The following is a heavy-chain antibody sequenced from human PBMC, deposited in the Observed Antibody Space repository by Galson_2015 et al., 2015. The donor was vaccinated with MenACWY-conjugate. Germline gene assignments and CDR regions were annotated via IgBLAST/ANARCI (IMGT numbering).Heavy chain of an antibody. Sequence: SETLSLTCTVSGGSISTTSYYWDWIRQAPGQGLEYIGSVHHSGHTFYNPSLRSRLTVYLDTSKTRFSLRLNSVAAADSAVYYCLLNILVPFLFDSWGQGTLVTVSS. D-gene: IGHD2-8*02. CDR2: VHHSGHT. J-gene: IGHJ4*02. V-gene: IGHV4-39*01. CDR3: LLNILVPFLFDS. CDR1: GGSISTTSYY.